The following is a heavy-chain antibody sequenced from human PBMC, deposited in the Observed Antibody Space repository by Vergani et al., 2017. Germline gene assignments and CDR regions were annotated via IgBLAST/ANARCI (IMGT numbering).Heavy chain of an antibody. J-gene: IGHJ4*02. CDR1: GYTFTGYY. V-gene: IGHV1-2*02. D-gene: IGHD6-19*01. CDR3: ARGQWLPTLSFDY. Sequence: QVQLVQSGAEVKKPGASVKVSCKASGYTFTGYYMHWVRQAPGQGLEWMGWINPNRGGTNYAQKFQGRVTMTRATSISTTDMELSRLRSDDTAVYYCARGQWLPTLSFDYWGQGTLVTVSS. CDR2: INPNRGGT.